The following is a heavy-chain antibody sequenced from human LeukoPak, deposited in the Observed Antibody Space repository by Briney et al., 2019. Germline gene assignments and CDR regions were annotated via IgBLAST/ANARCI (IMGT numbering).Heavy chain of an antibody. CDR3: ARVPGSGYYYYYMDV. Sequence: SVKVSCKASGGTFSSYAISWVRQAPGQGLEWMGGIIPIFGTANYAQKFQGRVTITTDESTSTAYMKLSSLRSEDTAVYYCARVPGSGYYYYYMDVWGKGTTVTVSS. J-gene: IGHJ6*03. CDR2: IIPIFGTA. D-gene: IGHD3-10*01. CDR1: GGTFSSYA. V-gene: IGHV1-69*05.